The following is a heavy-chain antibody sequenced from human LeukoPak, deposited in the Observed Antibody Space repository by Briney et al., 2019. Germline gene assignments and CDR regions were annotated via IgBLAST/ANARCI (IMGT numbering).Heavy chain of an antibody. D-gene: IGHD3-22*01. CDR1: GGSISSSSYY. J-gene: IGHJ4*02. V-gene: IGHV4-39*01. CDR3: ARSHPDYYDGSGYLFEY. Sequence: SETLSLTCTVSGGSISSSSYYWGWIRQPPGKGLEWIGSIYYSGSTYYNPSLKSRVTISVDTSKNQFSLKLSSVTAADTAVYYCARSHPDYYDGSGYLFEYWGQGTLVTVSS. CDR2: IYYSGST.